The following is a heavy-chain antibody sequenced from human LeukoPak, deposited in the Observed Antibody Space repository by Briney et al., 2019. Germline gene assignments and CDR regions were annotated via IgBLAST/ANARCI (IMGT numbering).Heavy chain of an antibody. Sequence: GGSLRLSCAASGFTFSSYSMNWVRQAPGKGLEWVSYISSSSSTIYYADSVKGRFTISRDNSKNTLYLQMNSLRAEDTAVYYCAKEGRYTPRGYFDYWGQGTLVTVSS. J-gene: IGHJ4*02. CDR2: ISSSSSTI. D-gene: IGHD1-14*01. CDR3: AKEGRYTPRGYFDY. CDR1: GFTFSSYS. V-gene: IGHV3-48*01.